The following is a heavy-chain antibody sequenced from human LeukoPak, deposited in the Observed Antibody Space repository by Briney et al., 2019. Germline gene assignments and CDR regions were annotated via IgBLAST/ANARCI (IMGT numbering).Heavy chain of an antibody. CDR2: INHSGST. D-gene: IGHD3-9*01. Sequence: SETLSLTCAVYGGSFSGYYWSWIRQPPGKGLEWIGEINHSGSTNYNPSLKSRVTISVDTSKNQFSLKLSSVTAADTAVYYCLSSTPYYDILTGYYNWGQGTLVTVSS. CDR1: GGSFSGYY. J-gene: IGHJ4*02. CDR3: LSSTPYYDILTGYYN. V-gene: IGHV4-34*01.